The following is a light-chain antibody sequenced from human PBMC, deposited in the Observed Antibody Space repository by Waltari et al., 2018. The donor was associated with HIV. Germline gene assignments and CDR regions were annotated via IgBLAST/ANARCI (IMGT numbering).Light chain of an antibody. CDR1: TSNIGTNT. V-gene: IGLV1-44*01. J-gene: IGLJ1*01. Sequence: QSVLTQPPSASGAPGQSITISCSGSTSNIGTNTVNWYQQVPGSAPRGLFSTENQRFTGVPDRFSGSKSGTSASLAINGLQSEDEASYFCATWDDSLNGLVFGTGTWVTVL. CDR2: TEN. CDR3: ATWDDSLNGLV.